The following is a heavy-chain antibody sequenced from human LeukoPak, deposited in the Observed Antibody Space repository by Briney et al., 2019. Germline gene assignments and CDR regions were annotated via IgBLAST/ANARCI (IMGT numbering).Heavy chain of an antibody. D-gene: IGHD1-14*01. CDR3: ARYNMDV. J-gene: IGHJ6*02. CDR1: GFIFNNHW. CDR2: IKEDGSEK. V-gene: IGHV3-7*01. Sequence: GGSLRLSCAASGFIFNNHWVIWVRQAPGKGLEWVANIKEDGSEKYYVDSVKGRLTVSRDNAENSLYLQMDSLRAEDTGVYYCARYNMDVWGQGTTVTVSS.